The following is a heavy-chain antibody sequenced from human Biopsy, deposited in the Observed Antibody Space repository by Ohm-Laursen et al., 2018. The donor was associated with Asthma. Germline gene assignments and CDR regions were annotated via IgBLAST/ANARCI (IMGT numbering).Heavy chain of an antibody. CDR1: GYNFISFA. V-gene: IGHV1-3*04. D-gene: IGHD3-9*01. CDR2: VNTGNGDT. J-gene: IGHJ3*01. Sequence: ATVKISCKASGYNFISFAIHWVRQAPGQRLEWMGWVNTGNGDTKYSQKFQGRVTITRDTSASTACMELRSLRSEDTATYYCARTYYDFLTGQVKDVFGVWGQGTMVTVSS. CDR3: ARTYYDFLTGQVKDVFGV.